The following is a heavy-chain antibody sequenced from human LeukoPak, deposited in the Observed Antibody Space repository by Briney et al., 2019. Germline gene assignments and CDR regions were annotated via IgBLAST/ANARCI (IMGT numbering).Heavy chain of an antibody. J-gene: IGHJ6*03. CDR1: GFTFSSYE. Sequence: GGSLRLSCAASGFTFSSYEMNWVRQAPGKWLEWVLYISSSGSTIYYADSVKGRFTISRDNAKNSLYLQMNSLRAEDTAVYYCAREGEEYCSSTSCYRNYMDVWGKRTTVTVSS. CDR2: ISSSGSTI. V-gene: IGHV3-48*03. CDR3: AREGEEYCSSTSCYRNYMDV. D-gene: IGHD2-2*02.